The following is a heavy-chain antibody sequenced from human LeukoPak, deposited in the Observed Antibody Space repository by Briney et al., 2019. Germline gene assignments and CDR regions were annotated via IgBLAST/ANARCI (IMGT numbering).Heavy chain of an antibody. CDR1: GGTFSSYA. V-gene: IGHV1-69*13. CDR3: ARDRLLRVAVAGTPGY. J-gene: IGHJ4*02. D-gene: IGHD6-19*01. CDR2: IIPIFGTA. Sequence: GASVKVSCKASGGTFSSYAISWVRQAPGQGLEWMGGIIPIFGTANYAQKFQGRVTITADESTSTAYMELSSLRSDDTAVYYCARDRLLRVAVAGTPGYWGQGTLVTVSS.